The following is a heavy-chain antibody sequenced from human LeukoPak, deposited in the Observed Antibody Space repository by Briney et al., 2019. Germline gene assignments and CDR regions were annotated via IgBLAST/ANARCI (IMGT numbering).Heavy chain of an antibody. Sequence: PGGSLRLSCAASGFTFTRHWMHWVRQVPGKGLVWVSRITSDGSSTRYADSVKGRFTISRDNAKNTLYLQMNSLRAEDTAVYYCARERYSSGPDGFDIWGQGTMVTVSS. CDR2: ITSDGSST. V-gene: IGHV3-74*01. J-gene: IGHJ3*02. CDR1: GFTFTRHW. D-gene: IGHD2-15*01. CDR3: ARERYSSGPDGFDI.